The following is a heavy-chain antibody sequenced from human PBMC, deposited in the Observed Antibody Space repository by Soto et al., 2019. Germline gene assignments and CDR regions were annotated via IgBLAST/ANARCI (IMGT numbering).Heavy chain of an antibody. D-gene: IGHD6-19*01. J-gene: IGHJ6*02. Sequence: QVQLVESGGGVVQPGRSLRLSCAASGFTFSSYGMHWVRQAPGKGLEWVAVISYDGSNKYYADAVKGRFTISRDNSKNTLYLQMNSMRAEDTAVYYWAKDSSGCLNYYYGMDVWGQGTTVTVS. CDR2: ISYDGSNK. CDR1: GFTFSSYG. V-gene: IGHV3-30*18. CDR3: AKDSSGCLNYYYGMDV.